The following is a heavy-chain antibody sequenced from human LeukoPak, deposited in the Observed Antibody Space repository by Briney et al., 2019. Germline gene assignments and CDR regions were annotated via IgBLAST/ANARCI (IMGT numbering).Heavy chain of an antibody. D-gene: IGHD3-10*02. Sequence: PSQTLSLTCTVSGASITSDDYYWSWIRQHPGKGLEWIGYIYHSGSAYYSPSLKSRVSMSVDTSKNQFSLRLTSVTAADTAVYYCGRNTLVQRLLDYWGQGALVTVSS. CDR2: IYHSGSA. CDR1: GASITSDDYY. CDR3: GRNTLVQRLLDY. J-gene: IGHJ4*02. V-gene: IGHV4-31*03.